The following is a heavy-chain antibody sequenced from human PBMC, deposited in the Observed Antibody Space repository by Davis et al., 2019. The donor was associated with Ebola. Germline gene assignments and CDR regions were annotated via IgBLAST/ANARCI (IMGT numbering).Heavy chain of an antibody. D-gene: IGHD2-15*01. CDR1: GGSISSYY. J-gene: IGHJ4*02. CDR2: IHNNGNT. CDR3: AREDASSTSADY. Sequence: MPSETLSLTCTVSGGSISSYYWSWIRQPPGGGLEWIGYIHNNGNTKYNPSLKSRVTISIDTSERQLSLKLSSVTAADTAVYYCAREDASSTSADYWGQGILVTVSS. V-gene: IGHV4-59*01.